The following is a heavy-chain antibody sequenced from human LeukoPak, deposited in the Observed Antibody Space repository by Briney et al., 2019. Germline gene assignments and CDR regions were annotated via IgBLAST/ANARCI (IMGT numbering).Heavy chain of an antibody. CDR1: GFTVSSAY. CDR3: ARDASGSRPNY. V-gene: IGHV3-53*01. J-gene: IGHJ4*02. Sequence: PGGSLRLSSAAPGFTVSSAYMTWVRQAPGKGLEWVSSIDATGSTNYADSVRGRFTLSRDNSKNTPHPRMRGMGAEATTVYYSARDASGSRPNYWGQGTLVTVTS. D-gene: IGHD3-10*01. CDR2: IDATGST.